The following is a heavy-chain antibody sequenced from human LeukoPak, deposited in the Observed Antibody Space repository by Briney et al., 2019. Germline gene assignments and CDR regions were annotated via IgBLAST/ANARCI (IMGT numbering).Heavy chain of an antibody. V-gene: IGHV3-7*01. D-gene: IGHD3-22*01. CDR2: IRRDGSET. CDR3: ARDDTHYGSSGSFYDAFDI. Sequence: GGSLRLSCAASGFTFSSYAMNWVRQAPGKGLAWVANIRRDGSETHYVDSVMGRFTISRDNAKNSLYLQMNSLRAEDTAVYYCARDDTHYGSSGSFYDAFDIWGQGTMVTVSS. J-gene: IGHJ3*02. CDR1: GFTFSSYA.